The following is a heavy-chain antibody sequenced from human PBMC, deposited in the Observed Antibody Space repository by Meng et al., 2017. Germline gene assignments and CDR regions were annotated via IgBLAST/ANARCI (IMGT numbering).Heavy chain of an antibody. CDR2: IWYDGSNK. V-gene: IGHV3-33*01. CDR1: GFTFSSDG. CDR3: ASGGEQQLTQNWFDP. Sequence: QVQLVESGGGVVQPGRSLRLSCAASGFTFSSDGMHWVRQAPGKGLEWVAVIWYDGSNKYYADSVKGRFTISRDNSKNTLYLQMNSLRAEDTAVYYCASGGEQQLTQNWFDPWGQGTLVTVSS. J-gene: IGHJ5*02. D-gene: IGHD6-13*01.